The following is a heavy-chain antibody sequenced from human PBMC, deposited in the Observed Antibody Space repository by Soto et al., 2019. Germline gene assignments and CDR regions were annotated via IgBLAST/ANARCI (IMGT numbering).Heavy chain of an antibody. D-gene: IGHD2-8*01. CDR2: ISSRSSTI. J-gene: IGHJ4*02. CDR3: ASGTNRAFIVY. CDR1: GFTFSDYY. Sequence: GSLRLSCAASGFTFSDYYMSWIRQAPGKGLEWVSYISSRSSTIFYADSVKGRFTISRDNVKNSLYLQMNSLRAEDTAVYYCASGTNRAFIVYWGQGILVTVSS. V-gene: IGHV3-11*01.